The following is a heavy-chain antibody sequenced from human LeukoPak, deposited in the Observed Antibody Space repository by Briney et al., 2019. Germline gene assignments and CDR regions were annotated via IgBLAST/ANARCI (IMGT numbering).Heavy chain of an antibody. CDR2: IDPSGGGT. D-gene: IGHD2-15*01. V-gene: IGHV3-23*01. CDR1: GFTFSSYA. CDR3: ARQSPLLGYCSGGSCYGALDI. Sequence: GGSLRLSCAASGFTFSSYAMSWVRQTPGKGLEWVSGIDPSGGGTYYAGSVRGRFTISRDNSKNTLYLQMNSLRAEDTAVYYCARQSPLLGYCSGGSCYGALDIWGQGTMVTVSS. J-gene: IGHJ3*02.